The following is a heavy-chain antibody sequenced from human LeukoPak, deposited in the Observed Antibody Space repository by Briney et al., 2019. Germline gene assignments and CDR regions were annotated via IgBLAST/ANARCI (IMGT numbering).Heavy chain of an antibody. D-gene: IGHD2-15*01. J-gene: IGHJ5*02. CDR3: ARATGEYCSGGSCYGEKYNWFDP. CDR2: INPNSGGT. V-gene: IGHV1-2*02. CDR1: GYTFTGYY. Sequence: GASVKVSCKASGYTFTGYYMHWVRQAPGQGLEWMGWINPNSGGTNYAQKFQGRVTTTRDTSISTAYMELSRLRSDDTAVYYCARATGEYCSGGSCYGEKYNWFDPWGQGTLVTVSS.